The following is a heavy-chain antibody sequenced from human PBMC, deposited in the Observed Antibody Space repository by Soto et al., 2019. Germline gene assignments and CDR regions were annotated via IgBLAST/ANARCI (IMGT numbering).Heavy chain of an antibody. J-gene: IGHJ4*02. Sequence: EVQLLESGGGLVQPGGSLRLSCAASGFTFSSYAMRWVRQAPVKGLEWVSAISGSGGSTYYADSVKGRFTISRDNSTNTLYLQMNSLRAEDTAVYYCARRGSGRYYDYWGQGTLVTVSS. D-gene: IGHD6-19*01. CDR3: ARRGSGRYYDY. CDR1: GFTFSSYA. V-gene: IGHV3-23*01. CDR2: ISGSGGST.